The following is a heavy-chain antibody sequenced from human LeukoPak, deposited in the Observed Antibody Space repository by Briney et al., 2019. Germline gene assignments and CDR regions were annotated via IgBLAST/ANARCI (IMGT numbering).Heavy chain of an antibody. CDR2: INHSGST. CDR1: GGSFSGYY. D-gene: IGHD3-3*01. J-gene: IGHJ4*02. Sequence: PSETLSLTCAVYGGSFSGYYWSWIRQPPGKGLEWTGEINHSGSTNYNPSLKSRVTISVDTSKNQFSLKLSSVTAADTAVYYCARGDFWSGYPFDYWGQGTLVTVSS. CDR3: ARGDFWSGYPFDY. V-gene: IGHV4-34*01.